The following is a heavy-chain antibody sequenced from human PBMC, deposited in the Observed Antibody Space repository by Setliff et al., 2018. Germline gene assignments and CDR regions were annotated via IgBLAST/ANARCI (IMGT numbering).Heavy chain of an antibody. Sequence: SETLSLTCSVYGESFSNNYWSWIRQTPGKGLEWIGESNHGGSTSYHPSLKSRLTMSVDTSKNQFSLGLSSVIVADSATYYCVRVRVVQGYYEFDSWGQGALVTVSS. V-gene: IGHV4-34*01. D-gene: IGHD3-16*01. CDR2: SNHGGST. J-gene: IGHJ4*02. CDR3: VRVRVVQGYYEFDS. CDR1: GESFSNNY.